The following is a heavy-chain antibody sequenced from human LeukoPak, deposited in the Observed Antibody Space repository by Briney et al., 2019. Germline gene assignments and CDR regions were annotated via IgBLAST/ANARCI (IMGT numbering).Heavy chain of an antibody. D-gene: IGHD2-15*01. Sequence: ASVKVSCKASGGTFSSYAISWVRQAPGQGLEWMGRIIPIFGTANYAQKFQGRVTITTDESTSTAYMELSSLRSEDTAVYYCARDLQSLGYCSGGSCHGGFDPWGQGTLVTVSS. J-gene: IGHJ5*02. V-gene: IGHV1-69*05. CDR2: IIPIFGTA. CDR1: GGTFSSYA. CDR3: ARDLQSLGYCSGGSCHGGFDP.